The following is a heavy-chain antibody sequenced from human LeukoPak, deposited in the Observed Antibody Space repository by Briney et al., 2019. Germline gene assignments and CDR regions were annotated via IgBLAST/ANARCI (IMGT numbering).Heavy chain of an antibody. D-gene: IGHD6-19*01. CDR2: ISYDGSNK. J-gene: IGHJ5*02. CDR3: AKNGYSSGWSRGNWFDP. V-gene: IGHV3-30-3*02. Sequence: GGSLRLSCAASGFTFSSYAMHWVRQAQGKGLEWVAVISYDGSNKYYADSVKGRFTISRDNSKNTLYLQMNSLRAEDTAVYYCAKNGYSSGWSRGNWFDPWGQGTLVTVSS. CDR1: GFTFSSYA.